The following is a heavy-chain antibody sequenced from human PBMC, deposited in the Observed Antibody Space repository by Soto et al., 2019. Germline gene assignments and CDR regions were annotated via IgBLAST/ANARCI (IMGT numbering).Heavy chain of an antibody. D-gene: IGHD3-10*01. J-gene: IGHJ4*02. CDR2: TYYRSKWYN. Sequence: QVQLQQSGPGLVKPSQTLSLTCAISGDSVSSNSATWNWIRQSPSRGLEWLGRTYYRSKWYNDYAVSVEXXIXIIXDTSKNQFSLQLNSVTPEDTAVYYCARASAVLFDYWGQGTLVTVSS. V-gene: IGHV6-1*01. CDR3: ARASAVLFDY. CDR1: GDSVSSNSAT.